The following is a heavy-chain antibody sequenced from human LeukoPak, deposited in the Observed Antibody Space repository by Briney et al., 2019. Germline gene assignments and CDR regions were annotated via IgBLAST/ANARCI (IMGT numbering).Heavy chain of an antibody. D-gene: IGHD2-8*01. CDR3: ARHMEDIVLMVSYYYMDV. CDR2: IYYSGST. V-gene: IGHV4-59*01. J-gene: IGHJ6*03. Sequence: SETLSLTCTASGGSISSYYWSWIRQPPGKGLEWIWYIYYSGSTNYNPSLKSRVTISVDTSKNQFSLKLSSVTAADTAVYYCARHMEDIVLMVSYYYMDVWGKGTTVTVSS. CDR1: GGSISSYY.